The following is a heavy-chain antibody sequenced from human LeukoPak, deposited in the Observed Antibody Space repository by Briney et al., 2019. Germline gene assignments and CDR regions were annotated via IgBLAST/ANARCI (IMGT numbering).Heavy chain of an antibody. CDR2: IYTSGST. CDR1: GGSISSGSYY. CDR3: AREYSSSSAYYYYYMDV. D-gene: IGHD6-6*01. Sequence: PSETLSLTCTVSGGSISSGSYYWSWIRQPAGKGLEWIGRIYTSGSTNYNPSLKSRVTISVDTSKIQFSLKLSSFTAADTAVYYCAREYSSSSAYYYYYMDVWGKGTTVTVSS. J-gene: IGHJ6*03. V-gene: IGHV4-61*02.